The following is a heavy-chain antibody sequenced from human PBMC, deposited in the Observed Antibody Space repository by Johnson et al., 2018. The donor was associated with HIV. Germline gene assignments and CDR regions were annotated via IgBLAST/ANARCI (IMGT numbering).Heavy chain of an antibody. Sequence: QVQLVESGGGVVRPGRSLRLSCAASGFTFSSYGMHWVRQAPGKGLEWVAFIRYDGSNKYYADSLKGRFTISRDNAKNSLYLQMNSLRVEDTAVYYCARDGGRGDFDIWGQGTRVSVSS. V-gene: IGHV3-33*08. CDR3: ARDGGRGDFDI. D-gene: IGHD3-16*01. CDR2: IRYDGSNK. J-gene: IGHJ3*02. CDR1: GFTFSSYG.